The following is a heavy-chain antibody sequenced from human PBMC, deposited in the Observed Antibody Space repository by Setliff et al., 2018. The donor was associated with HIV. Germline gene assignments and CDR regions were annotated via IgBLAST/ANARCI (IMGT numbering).Heavy chain of an antibody. CDR2: IYTSGST. V-gene: IGHV4-4*09. CDR3: ARPERYCTSADCYRYFNY. Sequence: SETLSLTCTVSGGSISTYYWTWIRQPPGKGLEWIGYIYTSGSTSYNPTLKSRLTISLDTSKNQFTLKLSSVTAADTAVYYCARPERYCTSADCYRYFNYWGQGTLVTVSS. J-gene: IGHJ4*02. D-gene: IGHD2-2*02. CDR1: GGSISTYY.